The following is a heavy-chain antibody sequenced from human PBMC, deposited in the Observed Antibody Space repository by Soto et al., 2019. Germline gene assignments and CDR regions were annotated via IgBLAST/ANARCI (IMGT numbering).Heavy chain of an antibody. J-gene: IGHJ4*02. CDR1: GGSISSYY. Sequence: SATLSLTCTVSGGSISSYYWSWIRQPPGKGLEWIGYIYYSGSTNYNPSLKSRVTISVDTSKNQFSLKLSSVTAADTAVYYCARVTDYDILTGSGFDYWGQGTLVTVSS. V-gene: IGHV4-59*01. CDR2: IYYSGST. CDR3: ARVTDYDILTGSGFDY. D-gene: IGHD3-9*01.